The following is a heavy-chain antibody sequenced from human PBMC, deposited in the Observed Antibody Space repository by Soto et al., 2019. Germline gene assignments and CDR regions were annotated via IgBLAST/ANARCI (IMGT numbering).Heavy chain of an antibody. CDR3: AGYNWYSYCLDV. CDR2: IYYSGST. V-gene: IGHV4-31*03. D-gene: IGHD1-7*01. J-gene: IGHJ6*02. CDR1: GGSISSGGYY. Sequence: SETLSLTCTVSGGSISSGGYYWSWIRQHPGKGLEWIGYIYYSGSTYYNPSLKSRVTISVDTSKNQFSLKLSSVTAADTAGYYCAGYNWYSYCLDVWGQVTTVTVSS.